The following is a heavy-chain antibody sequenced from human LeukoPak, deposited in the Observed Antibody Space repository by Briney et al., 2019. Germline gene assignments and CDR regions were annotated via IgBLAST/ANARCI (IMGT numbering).Heavy chain of an antibody. CDR1: GASISSGGYS. Sequence: SETLSLTCAVSGASISSGGYSWSWVRRPPGKGLEWIGCIYHSGSTYYNPSLKSRVTISVDRSKNQFSLNLSSVTAADTAVYFCARYNRDSGGYGMDVWGQGTTVTVSS. J-gene: IGHJ6*02. CDR2: IYHSGST. CDR3: ARYNRDSGGYGMDV. V-gene: IGHV4-30-2*01. D-gene: IGHD3-10*01.